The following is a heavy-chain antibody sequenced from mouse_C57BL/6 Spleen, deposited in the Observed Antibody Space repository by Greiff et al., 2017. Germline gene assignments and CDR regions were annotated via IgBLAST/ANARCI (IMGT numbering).Heavy chain of an antibody. CDR3: ARLTYYYYGGTMDY. V-gene: IGHV1-82*01. D-gene: IGHD2-4*01. CDR2: IYPGDGDT. Sequence: QVQLQQSGPELVKPGASVKISCKASGYAFSSSWMNWVKQRPGKGLEWIGRIYPGDGDTNYNGKFKGKATLTADKSSSTAYMHLSSLTSEDSAFYFVARLTYYYYGGTMDYWGQGTTLTVSS. J-gene: IGHJ4*01. CDR1: GYAFSSSW.